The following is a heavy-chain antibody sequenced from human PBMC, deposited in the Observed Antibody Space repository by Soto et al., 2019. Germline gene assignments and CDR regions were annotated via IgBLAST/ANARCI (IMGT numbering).Heavy chain of an antibody. Sequence: QVQLQESGPGLVKPSETLPLTCTVSGGSVSSGSYYWSWIRQPPGKGLEWIGYISYSGSTNYNPSLKSRLTISVDTSKNQFSLKLSSVTAADTAVYYCAREPTTVTNYYYYALDVWGQGTTVTVSS. CDR2: ISYSGST. D-gene: IGHD4-17*01. CDR1: GGSVSSGSYY. J-gene: IGHJ6*02. V-gene: IGHV4-61*01. CDR3: AREPTTVTNYYYYALDV.